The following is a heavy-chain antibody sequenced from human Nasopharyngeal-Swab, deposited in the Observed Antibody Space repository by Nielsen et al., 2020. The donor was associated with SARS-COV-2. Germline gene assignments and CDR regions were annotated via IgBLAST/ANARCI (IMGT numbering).Heavy chain of an antibody. CDR2: MNPNSGNT. J-gene: IGHJ5*02. D-gene: IGHD6-13*01. Sequence: ASVKVSCKASGYTFTSYDINWVRQATGQGLEWMGWMNPNSGNTGYAQKFQGRVTMTRNTSISAAYMELSSLRSEDTAVYYCARGQYRYSSSWYGGNWFDPWGQGTLVTASS. CDR3: ARGQYRYSSSWYGGNWFDP. CDR1: GYTFTSYD. V-gene: IGHV1-8*01.